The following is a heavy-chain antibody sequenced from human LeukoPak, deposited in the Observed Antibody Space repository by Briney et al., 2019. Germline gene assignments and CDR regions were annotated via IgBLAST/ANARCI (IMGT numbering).Heavy chain of an antibody. Sequence: GGSLRLSCAASGFTFSSYAMSWVRQAPGKGLDGVSAISGSGGSTYYAASVKGRFTISRDNSKNTLYLQMNSLRAEDTAVYYCAKGRVMITFGGVPWGQGTLVTVSS. J-gene: IGHJ5*02. CDR2: ISGSGGST. CDR3: AKGRVMITFGGVP. V-gene: IGHV3-23*01. CDR1: GFTFSSYA. D-gene: IGHD3-16*01.